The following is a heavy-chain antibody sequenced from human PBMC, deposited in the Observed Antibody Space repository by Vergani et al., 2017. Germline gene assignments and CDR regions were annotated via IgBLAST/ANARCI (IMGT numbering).Heavy chain of an antibody. Sequence: QLQLQESGPGLSKPSATLSLTCSVSGASIRSSNYYWGWIRQPPGKGLEWIASIYYSWSTYYNPSLKSRVTISVDTSKNQFSLQLSSVTAADTAVYFCARHSTVEWLVKLGWIDPWGQGILVTVSS. D-gene: IGHD6-19*01. V-gene: IGHV4-39*01. CDR3: ARHSTVEWLVKLGWIDP. J-gene: IGHJ5*02. CDR2: IYYSWST. CDR1: GASIRSSNYY.